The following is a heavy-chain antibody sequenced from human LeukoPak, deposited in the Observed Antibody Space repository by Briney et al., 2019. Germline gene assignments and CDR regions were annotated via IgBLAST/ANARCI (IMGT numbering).Heavy chain of an antibody. J-gene: IGHJ4*02. V-gene: IGHV3-21*01. D-gene: IGHD3-10*01. CDR1: GFTFSSYS. Sequence: GGSLRLSCAASGFTFSSYSMNWVRQAPGRGLEWVSSISSSSSYIYYADSVKGRFTISRDNAKNSLYLQMNSLRAEDTAVYYCARDSRGRLDYWGQGTLVTVSS. CDR3: ARDSRGRLDY. CDR2: ISSSSSYI.